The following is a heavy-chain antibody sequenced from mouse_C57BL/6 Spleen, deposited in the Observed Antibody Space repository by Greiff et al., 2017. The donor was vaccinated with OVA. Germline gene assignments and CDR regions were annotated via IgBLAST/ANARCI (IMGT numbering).Heavy chain of an antibody. CDR2: INPNNGGT. D-gene: IGHD1-1*01. Sequence: EVQLQQSGPELVKPGASVKISCKASGYTFTDYYMNWVKQSHGKSLEWIGDINPNNGGTSYNQKFKGKATLTVDKSSSTAYMELRSLTSEDSAVYYCAIRDYYGSREFPYWGQGTTLTVSS. CDR1: GYTFTDYY. J-gene: IGHJ2*01. V-gene: IGHV1-26*01. CDR3: AIRDYYGSREFPY.